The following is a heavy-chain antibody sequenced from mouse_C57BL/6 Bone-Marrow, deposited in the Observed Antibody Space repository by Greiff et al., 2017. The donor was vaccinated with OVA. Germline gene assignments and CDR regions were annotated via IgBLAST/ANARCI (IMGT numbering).Heavy chain of an antibody. CDR1: GYTFTDYY. J-gene: IGHJ2*01. V-gene: IGHV1-19*01. D-gene: IGHD1-1*01. CDR3: AREGRYYYGSSYKLTGTDFDY. Sequence: VQLQQSGPVLVKPGASVKMSCKASGYTFTDYYMNWVKQSHGKSLEWIGVINPYNGGTSYNQKFKGKATLTVDKSSSTAYMELNSRTSEDSAVYYCAREGRYYYGSSYKLTGTDFDYWGQGTTLTVSS. CDR2: INPYNGGT.